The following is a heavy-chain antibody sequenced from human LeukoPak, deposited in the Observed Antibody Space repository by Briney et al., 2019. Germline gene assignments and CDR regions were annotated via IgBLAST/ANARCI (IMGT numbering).Heavy chain of an antibody. V-gene: IGHV4-31*03. CDR2: IYYSGST. Sequence: SQTLSLTCTVSGGSISSGGYYWSWIRQHPGKGLEWIGYIYYSGSTYYNPSLKSRVTISVDTSKNQFSLKLSSVTAADTAVYYCARAPPTYYYDSSGYSPFDYWGQGTLVTVS. CDR1: GGSISSGGYY. CDR3: ARAPPTYYYDSSGYSPFDY. D-gene: IGHD3-22*01. J-gene: IGHJ4*02.